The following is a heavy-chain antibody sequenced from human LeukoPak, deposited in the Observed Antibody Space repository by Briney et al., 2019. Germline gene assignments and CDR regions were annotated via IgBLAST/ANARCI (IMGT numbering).Heavy chain of an antibody. Sequence: GGSLRLSCAASGFTFSSYSMNWVRQAPGKGLEWVSSISSSSSYISYADSVKGRFTISRDNAKNSLYLQMNSLRAEDTAVYYCARATGGNSADYWGQGTLVTVSS. CDR1: GFTFSSYS. CDR2: ISSSSSYI. D-gene: IGHD4-23*01. J-gene: IGHJ4*02. V-gene: IGHV3-21*01. CDR3: ARATGGNSADY.